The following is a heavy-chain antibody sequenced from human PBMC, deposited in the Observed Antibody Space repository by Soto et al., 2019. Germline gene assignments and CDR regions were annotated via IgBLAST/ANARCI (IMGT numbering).Heavy chain of an antibody. J-gene: IGHJ6*03. CDR1: VYAFSIDG. V-gene: IGHV1-18*01. D-gene: IGHD3-10*01. CDR3: ARGVFFYGSGSYAYYYYFMAV. CDR2: ISAYNGNT. Sequence: KRDCKAAVYAFSIDGISWRRLTPDQGLEWMGWISAYNGNTNYAQKLQGRVTMTTDTSTSTAYMELRSLRSDDTAVYYCARGVFFYGSGSYAYYYYFMAVWGNGTTVTVSS.